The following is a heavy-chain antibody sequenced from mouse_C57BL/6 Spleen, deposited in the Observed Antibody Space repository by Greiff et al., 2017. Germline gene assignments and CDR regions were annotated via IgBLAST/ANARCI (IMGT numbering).Heavy chain of an antibody. D-gene: IGHD2-3*01. CDR3: ARVGTTGFDY. CDR1: GYTFTSYW. CDR2: IDPSDSYT. J-gene: IGHJ2*01. Sequence: QVQLQQPGAELVMPGASVKLSCKASGYTFTSYWMHWVKQRPGQGLEWIGEIDPSDSYTNYNQKFKGKSTLTVDKSSSTAYMQLSSLTSEDSAVYYCARVGTTGFDYWGQGTTLTVSS. V-gene: IGHV1-69*01.